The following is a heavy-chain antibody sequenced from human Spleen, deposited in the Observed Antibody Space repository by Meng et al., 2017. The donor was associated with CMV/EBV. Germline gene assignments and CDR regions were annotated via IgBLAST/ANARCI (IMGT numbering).Heavy chain of an antibody. CDR2: IRYDENNK. CDR3: GIAAADSWFGP. J-gene: IGHJ5*02. Sequence: GGSLRLSCAASGFTFTSSAMSWVRQAPGKELEWVAFIRYDENNKEYADSVKGRFTISRDNSKNTLYLQMNSLRAEDTAVYYSGIAAADSWFGPWGQGTLVTVSS. D-gene: IGHD6-13*01. CDR1: GFTFTSSA. V-gene: IGHV3-30*02.